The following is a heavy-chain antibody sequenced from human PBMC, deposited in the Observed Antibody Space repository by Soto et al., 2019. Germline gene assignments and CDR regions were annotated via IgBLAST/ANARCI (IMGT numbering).Heavy chain of an antibody. CDR2: ISSSSYI. J-gene: IGHJ6*02. CDR1: GFTFSSYS. V-gene: IGHV3-21*01. Sequence: WGSLSLYCAASGFTFSSYSMNWVLQAPGKGLEWVSSISSSSYIYYADSVKGRFTISRDNAKNSLYLQMNSLRAEDTAVYYCARGSDVVVPAADGMDVWGQGTTVTVSS. CDR3: ARGSDVVVPAADGMDV. D-gene: IGHD2-2*01.